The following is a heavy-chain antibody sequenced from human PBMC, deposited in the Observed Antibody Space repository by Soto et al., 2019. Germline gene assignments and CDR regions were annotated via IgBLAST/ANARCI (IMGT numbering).Heavy chain of an antibody. J-gene: IGHJ4*02. V-gene: IGHV1-69*13. Sequence: ASVKVSCKASGGTFSSYAISWVRQAPGRGLEWMGGIIPIFGTANYAQKFQGRVTITADESTSTAYMELSSLRSEDTAVYYCARDKPGYSYGSYYFDYWGQGTLVTVSS. CDR1: GGTFSSYA. D-gene: IGHD5-18*01. CDR2: IIPIFGTA. CDR3: ARDKPGYSYGSYYFDY.